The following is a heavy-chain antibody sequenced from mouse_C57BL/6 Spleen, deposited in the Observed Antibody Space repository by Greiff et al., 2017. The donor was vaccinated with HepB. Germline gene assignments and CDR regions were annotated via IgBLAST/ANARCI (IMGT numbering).Heavy chain of an antibody. D-gene: IGHD3-3*01. J-gene: IGHJ1*03. CDR1: GYTFTSYW. CDR2: IDPSDSYT. Sequence: VQLQQPGAELVKPGASVKLSCKASGYTFTSYWMQWVKQRPGQGLEWIGEIDPSDSYTNYNQKFKGKATLTVDTSSSTAYMQLSSLTSEDSAVYYCARGGDRYFDVWGTGTTVTVSS. CDR3: ARGGDRYFDV. V-gene: IGHV1-50*01.